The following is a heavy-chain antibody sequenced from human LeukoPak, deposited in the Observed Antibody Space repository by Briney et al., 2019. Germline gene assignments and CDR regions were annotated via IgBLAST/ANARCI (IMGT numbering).Heavy chain of an antibody. CDR2: INPNSGGT. Sequence: ASVKVSCKASGYTFTGYYMHWVLQAPGQGLEWMGRINPNSGGTNYAQKFQGRVTMTRDTSISTAYMELSRLRSDDTAVYYCASCSGGSCYSEAFDIWGQGTMVTVSS. CDR3: ASCSGGSCYSEAFDI. D-gene: IGHD2-15*01. CDR1: GYTFTGYY. J-gene: IGHJ3*02. V-gene: IGHV1-2*06.